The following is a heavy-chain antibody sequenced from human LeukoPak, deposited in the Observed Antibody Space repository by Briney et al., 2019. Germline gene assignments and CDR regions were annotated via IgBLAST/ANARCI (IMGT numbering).Heavy chain of an antibody. J-gene: IGHJ4*02. D-gene: IGHD6-19*01. CDR3: ARVSYHNSGWDY. CDR2: SRNKANTYTT. CDR1: GFSLDDHY. Sequence: GGSLRPSCAASGFSLDDHYMDWVRQAPGKGLEWVGRSRNKANTYTTQYAASVKGRFTISRDDSKTSLYLQMNSLKVEDTAVYYCARVSYHNSGWDYWGQGTLVIVSS. V-gene: IGHV3-72*01.